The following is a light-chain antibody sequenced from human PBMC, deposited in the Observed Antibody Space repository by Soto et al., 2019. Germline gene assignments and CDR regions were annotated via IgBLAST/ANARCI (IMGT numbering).Light chain of an antibody. J-gene: IGLJ2*01. V-gene: IGLV1-44*01. CDR2: TDN. Sequence: QSVLTQPPSTSGAPGQTISISCSGSSADIGSNTVNWYQHLPGTAPKLLVHTDNQRSSGVPDRFSGSKSATVASLAISGLQSDDGAYYYCSTWDDNLNGPVFGGGTKLTVL. CDR3: STWDDNLNGPV. CDR1: SADIGSNT.